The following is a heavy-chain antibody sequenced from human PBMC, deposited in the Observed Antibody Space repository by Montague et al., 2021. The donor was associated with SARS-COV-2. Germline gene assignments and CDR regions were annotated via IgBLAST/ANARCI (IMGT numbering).Heavy chain of an antibody. D-gene: IGHD3-10*01. CDR2: SYYSGST. V-gene: IGHV4-59*01. CDR1: GGSISNYY. J-gene: IGHJ4*02. CDR3: ARVQRGYYYGLGVSAHFDY. Sequence: SETLSLTCTVSGGSISNYYWSWIRQPPGKGLEWIGYSYYSGSTNYNSSLKLRVTISVDTSKSQFSLKLSSVTAADTAVYYCARVQRGYYYGLGVSAHFDYWAPGTLVTVSS.